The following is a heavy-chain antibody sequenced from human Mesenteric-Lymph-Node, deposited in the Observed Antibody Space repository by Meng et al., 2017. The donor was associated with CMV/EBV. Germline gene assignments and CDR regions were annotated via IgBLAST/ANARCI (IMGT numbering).Heavy chain of an antibody. D-gene: IGHD3-22*01. J-gene: IGHJ5*02. V-gene: IGHV1-69*05. CDR3: ARGGSSGHEYYYDSSGWLANWFDP. CDR2: IIPIFGTA. Sequence: SVKVSCKASGGTFSSYAISWVRQAPGQGLEWMGGIIPIFGTANYAQKFQGRVTITTDESTSTAYMELSSLRSEDTAVYYCARGGSSGHEYYYDSSGWLANWFDPWGQGTLVTVSS. CDR1: GGTFSSYA.